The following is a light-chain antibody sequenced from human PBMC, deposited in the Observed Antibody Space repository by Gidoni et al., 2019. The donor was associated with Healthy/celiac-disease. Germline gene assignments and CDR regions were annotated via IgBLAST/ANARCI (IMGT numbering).Light chain of an antibody. CDR3: QQYNSYSIT. CDR2: KAS. CDR1: QSISSW. J-gene: IGKJ5*01. Sequence: DIQLTQSPSTLSASVGDRVTLTCRPSQSISSWLAWYQQKPGKAPKLLIYKASSLESGVPSRFSGSGAGTEFTLTISRLQPDDFATYYCQQYNSYSITFGQGTRLEIK. V-gene: IGKV1-5*03.